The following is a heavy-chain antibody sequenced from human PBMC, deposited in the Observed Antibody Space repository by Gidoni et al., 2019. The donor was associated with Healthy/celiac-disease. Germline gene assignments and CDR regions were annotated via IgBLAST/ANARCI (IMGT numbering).Heavy chain of an antibody. CDR3: ARVVSLYSGSYSGPSDAFDI. Sequence: QVQLQQWGAGLLKPSETLSLTCAFYGGSFSGYYWSWIRQPPGKGLEWIGEINHSGSTNYNPSLKSRVTISVDTSKNQFSLKLSSVTAADTAVYYCARVVSLYSGSYSGPSDAFDIWGQGTMVTVSS. D-gene: IGHD1-26*01. CDR1: GGSFSGYY. CDR2: INHSGST. V-gene: IGHV4-34*01. J-gene: IGHJ3*02.